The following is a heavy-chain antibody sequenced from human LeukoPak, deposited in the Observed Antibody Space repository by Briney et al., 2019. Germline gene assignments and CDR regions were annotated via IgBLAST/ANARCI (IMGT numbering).Heavy chain of an antibody. CDR1: GYTLTELS. V-gene: IGHV1-24*01. CDR3: ATEQQDSSSSWPIPPKRWFDP. J-gene: IGHJ5*02. Sequence: ASVKVSCKVSGYTLTELSMHWVRQAPGKGLEWMGGFDPEDGEAIYAQKFQGRVTMTEDTSTDTAYMELSSLRSEDTAVYYCATEQQDSSSSWPIPPKRWFDPWGQGTLVTVSS. CDR2: FDPEDGEA. D-gene: IGHD6-13*01.